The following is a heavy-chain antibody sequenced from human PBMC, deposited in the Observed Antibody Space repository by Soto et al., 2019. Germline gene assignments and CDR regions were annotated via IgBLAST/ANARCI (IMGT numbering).Heavy chain of an antibody. D-gene: IGHD6-19*01. V-gene: IGHV2-5*01. CDR1: GFSLSTSGVG. J-gene: IGHJ5*02. CDR2: IYWKDDK. CDR3: ALYSSGYTIDP. Sequence: QITLKKSGPTLVTPTQALTLTCTFSGFSLSTSGVGVGWIRQPPGKALEWLAPIYWKDDKRYSPSLKSRLTITKDASKNQVVFTMTNMDPVDTATDDCALYSSGYTIDPWGHGTLVTVSS.